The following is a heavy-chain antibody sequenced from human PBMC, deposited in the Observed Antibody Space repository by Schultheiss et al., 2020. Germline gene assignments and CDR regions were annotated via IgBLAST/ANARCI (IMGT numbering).Heavy chain of an antibody. CDR3: TTDHRIAVGNLIDY. V-gene: IGHV3-15*01. D-gene: IGHD6-19*01. CDR1: GFTFSSYA. Sequence: GGSLRLSCAASGFTFSSYAMSWVRQAPGKGLEWVGRIKSKTDGGTTDYAAPVKGRFTISRDDSKNTLYLQMNSLKTEDTAVYYCTTDHRIAVGNLIDYWGQGTLVTVSS. J-gene: IGHJ4*02. CDR2: IKSKTDGGTT.